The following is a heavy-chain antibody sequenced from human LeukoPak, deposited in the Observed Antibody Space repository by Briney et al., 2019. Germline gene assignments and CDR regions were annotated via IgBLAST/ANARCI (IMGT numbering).Heavy chain of an antibody. D-gene: IGHD5-18*01. V-gene: IGHV3-33*01. CDR2: IWYDGSNK. J-gene: IGHJ4*02. Sequence: QSGGSLRLSCAASGFTFSSYGMHWVRQAPGKGLEWVAVIWYDGSNKYYADSVKGRFTTSRDNSKNTLYLQMNSLRAEDTAVYYCVRVTHSSYSYGYGHGDYWGQGTLVTVSS. CDR1: GFTFSSYG. CDR3: VRVTHSSYSYGYGHGDY.